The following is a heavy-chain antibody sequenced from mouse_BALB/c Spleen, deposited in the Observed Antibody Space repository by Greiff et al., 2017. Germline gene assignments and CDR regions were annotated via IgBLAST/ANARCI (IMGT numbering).Heavy chain of an antibody. CDR1: GFSLTGYG. CDR3: AREYYYGSSYSYAMDY. V-gene: IGHV2-6-7*01. CDR2: IWGDGST. Sequence: QVQLKESGPGLVAPSQSLSITCTVSGFSLTGYGVNWVRQPPGKGLEWLGMIWGDGSTDYNSALKSRLSISKDNSKSQVFLKMNSLQTDDTARYYRAREYYYGSSYSYAMDYWGQGTSVTVSS. J-gene: IGHJ4*01. D-gene: IGHD1-1*01.